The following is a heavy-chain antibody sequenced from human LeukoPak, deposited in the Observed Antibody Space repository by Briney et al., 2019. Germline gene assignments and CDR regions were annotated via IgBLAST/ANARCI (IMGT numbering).Heavy chain of an antibody. V-gene: IGHV1-18*01. CDR1: GYTFTSYG. D-gene: IGHD2-2*01. J-gene: IGHJ6*03. CDR2: ISAYNGNT. Sequence: ASVKVSCKASGYTFTSYGISWVRQAPGQGLEWMGWISAYNGNTNYAQKLQGRVTMTTDTSTSTACMELRSLRSDDTAVYYCARVIEDIVVVPAAIVYYYYMDVWGEGTTVTVSS. CDR3: ARVIEDIVVVPAAIVYYYYMDV.